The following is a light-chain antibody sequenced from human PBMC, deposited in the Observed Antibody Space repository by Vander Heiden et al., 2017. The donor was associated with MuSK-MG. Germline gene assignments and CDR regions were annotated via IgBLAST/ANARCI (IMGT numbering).Light chain of an antibody. Sequence: SPELTQDPAVPVALGHTVRITCQGDSLRSYYASWYQQKPGQAPVLVIYGKNNRPSGIPDRFSGSSSGNTASLTITGAQAEDEADYYCNSRDSSGNHVVFGGGTKLTVL. CDR3: NSRDSSGNHVV. CDR1: SLRSYY. J-gene: IGLJ2*01. V-gene: IGLV3-19*01. CDR2: GKN.